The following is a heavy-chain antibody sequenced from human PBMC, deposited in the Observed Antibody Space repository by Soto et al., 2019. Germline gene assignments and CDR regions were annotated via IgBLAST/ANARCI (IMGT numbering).Heavy chain of an antibody. Sequence: SETLSLTCAFYGGSFSGYYWSLIRQPPGKGLEWIGEINHSGSTNYNPSLKSRVTISVDTSKNQFSLKLSSVTAADTAVYYCATLTTVTTYVSYWGQATLLTVSS. CDR3: ATLTTVTTYVSY. D-gene: IGHD4-17*01. V-gene: IGHV4-34*01. J-gene: IGHJ4*02. CDR1: GGSFSGYY. CDR2: INHSGST.